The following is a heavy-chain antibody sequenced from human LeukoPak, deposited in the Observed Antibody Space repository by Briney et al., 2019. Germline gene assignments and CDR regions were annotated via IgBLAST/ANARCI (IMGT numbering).Heavy chain of an antibody. V-gene: IGHV6-1*01. CDR1: GDSVSNNNYA. J-gene: IGHJ3*01. CDR2: TYYRSQWKN. Sequence: ASQTLSLTCAISGDSVSNNNYAWNWISQSPSRGLEWLGRTYYRSQWKNDYARSVMSRISVDPDTSKNQFSLHLSSVTPDVTAVYYCAGGYPFDVWGQGTMVTVSS. CDR3: AGGYPFDV. D-gene: IGHD2-15*01.